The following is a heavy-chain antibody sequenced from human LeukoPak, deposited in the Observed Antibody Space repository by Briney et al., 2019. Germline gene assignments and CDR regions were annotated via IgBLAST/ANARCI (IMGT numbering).Heavy chain of an antibody. CDR2: IYYSGST. Sequence: SETLSLTCTVSGGSLSPYYWSWIRQHPGKGLEWIGYIYYSGSTNYSPSLKSRVTISLDTSKNQFSLKLSSVTAADTAVYYCARSTWLLDKWGQGTLVTVSS. V-gene: IGHV4-59*01. CDR3: ARSTWLLDK. CDR1: GGSLSPYY. J-gene: IGHJ4*02. D-gene: IGHD3-22*01.